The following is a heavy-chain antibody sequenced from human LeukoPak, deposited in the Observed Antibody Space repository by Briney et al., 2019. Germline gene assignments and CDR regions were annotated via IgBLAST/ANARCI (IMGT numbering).Heavy chain of an antibody. CDR2: IYYRGST. J-gene: IGHJ4*02. CDR3: ARLSGYSSGHYYSDY. V-gene: IGHV4-59*01. D-gene: IGHD3-22*01. Sequence: SETLSLTCTVSGGSISSYYWSWIRQPPGKGLEWIGYIYYRGSTNYNPSLKSRVTISVDTSKNQFSLKLSSVTAADTAVYYCARLSGYSSGHYYSDYWGQGTLVTVSS. CDR1: GGSISSYY.